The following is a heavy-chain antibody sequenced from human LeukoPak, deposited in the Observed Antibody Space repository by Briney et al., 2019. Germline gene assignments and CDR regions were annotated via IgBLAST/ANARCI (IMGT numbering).Heavy chain of an antibody. CDR1: GYTFTSFK. D-gene: IGHD6-13*01. J-gene: IGHJ4*02. CDR2: INPSGGST. V-gene: IGHV1-46*01. Sequence: ASANVSCKASGYTFTSFKMNWVRQAPGQGLEWMGIINPSGGSTTYAQSFQGRVTITRDTSTSTFYMELSSLRSEDTAMYFCARDNWSWSLDYWGQGTLVTVSS. CDR3: ARDNWSWSLDY.